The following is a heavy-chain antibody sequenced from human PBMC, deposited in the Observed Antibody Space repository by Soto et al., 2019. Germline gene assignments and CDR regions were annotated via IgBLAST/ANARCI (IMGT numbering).Heavy chain of an antibody. CDR3: ATDKVAFDM. CDR2: INTKTGGT. V-gene: IGHV1-2*02. J-gene: IGHJ3*02. D-gene: IGHD3-9*01. Sequence: ASVKVSCKASGYIFTGYYIQWVQQAPGQGLEWMGWINTKTGGTKYAQKFQGRVTMTRDTSINTAYMEVSRLRSDDTAVYYCATDKVAFDMWGQGTMVTVSS. CDR1: GYIFTGYY.